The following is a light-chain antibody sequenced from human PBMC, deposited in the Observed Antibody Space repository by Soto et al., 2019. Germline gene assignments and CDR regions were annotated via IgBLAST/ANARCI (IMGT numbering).Light chain of an antibody. CDR3: QQSYSAPRT. J-gene: IGKJ2*01. Sequence: DIQMTQSPSSLPACVGDRISITCRASQSIGTYLSWYQQKPGKAPKLLIYGASNLQSGVPSRFSGSGSETGFTLTISSLQPEDFATYYCQQSYSAPRTFGQGTKVDIK. CDR1: QSIGTY. CDR2: GAS. V-gene: IGKV1-39*01.